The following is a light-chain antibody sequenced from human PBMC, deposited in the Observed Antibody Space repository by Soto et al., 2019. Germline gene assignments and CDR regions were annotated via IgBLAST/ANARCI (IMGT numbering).Light chain of an antibody. CDR2: DAS. CDR3: QYYRGLSS. J-gene: IGKJ3*01. CDR1: QRIIGC. V-gene: IGKV1-5*01. Sequence: DIQMTQSPSTLSASVGDRVTITCRASQRIIGCLSGYQQKPGEAPKLLIYDASSLQRGVPSRFSGSGSGKEFSLSITGLQPDDFATYYCQYYRGLSSFGPGTKVDI.